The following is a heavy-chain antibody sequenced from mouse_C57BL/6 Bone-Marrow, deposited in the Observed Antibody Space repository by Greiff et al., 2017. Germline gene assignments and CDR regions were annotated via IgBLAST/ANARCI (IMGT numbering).Heavy chain of an antibody. J-gene: IGHJ3*01. D-gene: IGHD4-1*01. V-gene: IGHV5-6*01. CDR3: ARHVDWDSFAY. Sequence: EVKVVESGGDLVKPGGSLKLSCAASGFTFSSYGMSWVRQTPDKRLEWVATISSGGSYTYYPDSVKGRFTISRDNAKNTLYLQMSSLKSEDTAMYYCARHVDWDSFAYWGQGTLVTVPA. CDR1: GFTFSSYG. CDR2: ISSGGSYT.